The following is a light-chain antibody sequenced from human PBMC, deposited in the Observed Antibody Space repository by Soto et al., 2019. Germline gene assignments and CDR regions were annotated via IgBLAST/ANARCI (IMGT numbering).Light chain of an antibody. J-gene: IGLJ2*01. CDR2: EGT. Sequence: QSALTQPASVSGSPGQSITISCTRSSTDFENYNLVSWYQHCPDKAPKLIIYEGTKRPSEISDRFSGSASDTTASLIISGLQPEDDADYYCSSYAGSSARVVFGGGTQLTVL. V-gene: IGLV2-23*01. CDR1: STDFENYNL. CDR3: SSYAGSSARVV.